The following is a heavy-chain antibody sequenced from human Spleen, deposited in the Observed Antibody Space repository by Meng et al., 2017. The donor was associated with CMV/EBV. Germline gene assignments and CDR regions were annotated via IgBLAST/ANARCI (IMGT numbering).Heavy chain of an antibody. V-gene: IGHV4-39*07. CDR3: ARYHSSGWYEDY. Sequence: QLPLQGSGPGLVKPSETLSLTCTVSGGSISSSSYYWGWIRQPPGKGLEWIGSIYYSGSTYYNPSLKSRVTISVDTSKNQFSLKLSSVTAADTAVYYCARYHSSGWYEDYWGQGTLVTVSS. CDR1: GGSISSSSYY. CDR2: IYYSGST. J-gene: IGHJ4*02. D-gene: IGHD6-19*01.